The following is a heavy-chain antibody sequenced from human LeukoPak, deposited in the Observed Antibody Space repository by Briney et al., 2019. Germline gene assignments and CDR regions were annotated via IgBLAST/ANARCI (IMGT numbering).Heavy chain of an antibody. D-gene: IGHD6-19*01. V-gene: IGHV3-30*18. CDR3: AKSYSSGWYYFDY. Sequence: GGSLRLSCAASGFTFSSYGMHWVRQAPGKGLEWVAVISYDGSNKYYADSVKGRFTISRDNSKNTLYLQMNSLRAEDTAVYYCAKSYSSGWYYFDYWGQGTLVTVSS. CDR1: GFTFSSYG. J-gene: IGHJ4*02. CDR2: ISYDGSNK.